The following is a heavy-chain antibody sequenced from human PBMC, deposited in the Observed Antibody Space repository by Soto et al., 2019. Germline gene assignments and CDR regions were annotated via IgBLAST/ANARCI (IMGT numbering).Heavy chain of an antibody. Sequence: GSPVKVSCKASGYTFTGYYMHWVRQAPGQGLEWMGWINPNRGGTNYAQKFQGWVTMTRDTSISTAHMELSRMRSEETAVHYCARVKVTADELGGGYYHYGMDDWGQGTTVT. V-gene: IGHV1-2*04. CDR1: GYTFTGYY. J-gene: IGHJ6*02. CDR2: INPNRGGT. D-gene: IGHD2-2*01. CDR3: ARVKVTADELGGGYYHYGMDD.